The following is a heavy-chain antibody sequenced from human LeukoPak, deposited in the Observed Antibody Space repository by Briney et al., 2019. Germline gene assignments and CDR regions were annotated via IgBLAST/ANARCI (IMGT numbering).Heavy chain of an antibody. Sequence: SVKVSCKASGGTFSSYAISWVRQAPGQGLEWMGGIIPIFGTANYAQKFQGRVTITADESTSTAYMELSSLRSEDTAVYYCAREIGSGSFLDNWGQGTLVTVSS. CDR3: AREIGSGSFLDN. CDR2: IIPIFGTA. D-gene: IGHD3-10*01. CDR1: GGTFSSYA. J-gene: IGHJ4*02. V-gene: IGHV1-69*13.